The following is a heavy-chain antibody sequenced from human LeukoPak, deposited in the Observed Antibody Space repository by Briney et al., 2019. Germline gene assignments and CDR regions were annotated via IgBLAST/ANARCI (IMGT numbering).Heavy chain of an antibody. Sequence: ASVKVSCKAFGYTFTSNYMHWVRQSPGQGPEWMGVISPSGGSTTYAQKFQGRVTLTRDMSTSTAYMELSRLRSDDTAVYYCARARRTMVRGVNNWFDPWGQGTLVTVSS. J-gene: IGHJ5*02. V-gene: IGHV1-46*01. CDR1: GYTFTSNY. CDR3: ARARRTMVRGVNNWFDP. D-gene: IGHD3-10*01. CDR2: ISPSGGST.